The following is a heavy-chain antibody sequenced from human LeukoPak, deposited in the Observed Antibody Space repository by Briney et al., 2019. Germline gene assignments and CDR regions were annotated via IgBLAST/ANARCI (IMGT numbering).Heavy chain of an antibody. CDR1: GYTFTSYY. CDR2: INPSGGST. Sequence: GASVKVSCKASGYTFTSYYMHWVRQAPGQGLEWMGIINPSGGSTSYAQKLQGRVTMTTDTSTSTAYMELRSLRSDDTAGYYCARVWGSGSYSFDYWGQGTLVTVSS. CDR3: ARVWGSGSYSFDY. D-gene: IGHD3-10*01. J-gene: IGHJ4*02. V-gene: IGHV1-46*01.